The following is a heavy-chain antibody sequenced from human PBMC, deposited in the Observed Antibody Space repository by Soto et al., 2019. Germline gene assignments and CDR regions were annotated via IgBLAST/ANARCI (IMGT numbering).Heavy chain of an antibody. D-gene: IGHD1-26*01. V-gene: IGHV1-18*01. Sequence: ASVKVSFPASGYTFTSYGISWVRQAPGQGLEWMGWISAYNGNTNYAQKLQGRVTMTTDTSTSTAYMELRSLRSDDTAVYYCARSPLGDYYYYYMDVWGKGTTVTVSS. CDR1: GYTFTSYG. CDR2: ISAYNGNT. CDR3: ARSPLGDYYYYYMDV. J-gene: IGHJ6*03.